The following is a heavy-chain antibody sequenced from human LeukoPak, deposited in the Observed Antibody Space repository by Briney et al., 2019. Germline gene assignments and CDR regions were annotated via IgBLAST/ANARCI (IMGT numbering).Heavy chain of an antibody. V-gene: IGHV1-69*05. J-gene: IGHJ4*02. CDR3: ASRTADYGSGSHYGY. CDR1: GGTFNNYA. Sequence: GSSVTVSCMASGGTFNNYAISWVRQAPGQGLEWMGGIISFSGTANYAQKFQGRVTITTDESTSTDYMELSNLRSDDTAVYYCASRTADYGSGSHYGYWGQGTLVTVSS. CDR2: IISFSGTA. D-gene: IGHD3-10*01.